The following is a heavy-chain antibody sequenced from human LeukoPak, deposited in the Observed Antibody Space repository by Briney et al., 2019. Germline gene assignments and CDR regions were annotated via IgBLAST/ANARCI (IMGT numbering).Heavy chain of an antibody. CDR2: IYTSGST. CDR1: GGSISSYY. D-gene: IGHD1-26*01. J-gene: IGHJ4*02. V-gene: IGHV4-4*07. CDR3: ARELGYSGSYYLDY. Sequence: SETLSLTCTGSGGSISSYYWSWIRQPAGKGLEWIGRIYTSGSTNYNPSLKSRVTMSVDTSKNQFSLKLSSVTAADTAVYYCARELGYSGSYYLDYWGQGTLVTVSS.